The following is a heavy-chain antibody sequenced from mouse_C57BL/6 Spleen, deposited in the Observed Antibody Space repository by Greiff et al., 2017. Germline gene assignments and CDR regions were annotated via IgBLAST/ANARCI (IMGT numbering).Heavy chain of an antibody. CDR1: GYTFTSYW. Sequence: QVQLKQPGAELVKPGASVKLSCKASGYTFTSYWMHWVKQRPGRGLEWIGRIVPNSGGTKYNEKFKSKATLTVDKPSSTAYMQLSSLTSEDSAVYYCARGDDYDLYAMDYWGQGTSVTVSS. CDR3: ARGDDYDLYAMDY. J-gene: IGHJ4*01. CDR2: IVPNSGGT. D-gene: IGHD2-4*01. V-gene: IGHV1-72*01.